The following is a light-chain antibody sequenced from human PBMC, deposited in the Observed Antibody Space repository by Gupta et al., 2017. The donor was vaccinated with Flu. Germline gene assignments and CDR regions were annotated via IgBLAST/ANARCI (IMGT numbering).Light chain of an antibody. V-gene: IGKV3-15*01. CDR3: QQYSSWPLT. CDR2: GVS. CDR1: QSVRNN. Sequence: ETVMTQSPATLSVSPGESATLSCRASQSVRNNYLGWYQQKPGQAPRLLSYGVSTRATGVPARFSGSGSGTEFTLTISSLQSEDFAVYFCQQYSSWPLTFGGGTKVEIK. J-gene: IGKJ4*01.